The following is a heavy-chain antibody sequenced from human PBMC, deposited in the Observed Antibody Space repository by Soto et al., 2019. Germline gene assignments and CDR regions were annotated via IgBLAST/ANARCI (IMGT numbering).Heavy chain of an antibody. CDR3: AKDGGGYCSSTSCYALGFFDY. V-gene: IGHV3-30*18. CDR2: ISYDGSNK. CDR1: GFTFSSYG. Sequence: ESGGGVVQPGRSLRLSCAASGFTFSSYGMHWVRQAPGKGLEWVAVISYDGSNKYYADSVKGRFTISRDNSKNTLYLQMNSLRAEDTAVYYCAKDGGGYCSSTSCYALGFFDYWGQGTLVTVSS. D-gene: IGHD2-2*01. J-gene: IGHJ4*02.